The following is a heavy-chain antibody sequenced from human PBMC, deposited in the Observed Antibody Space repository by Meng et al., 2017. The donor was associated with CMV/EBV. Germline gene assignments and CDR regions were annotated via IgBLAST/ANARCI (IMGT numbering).Heavy chain of an antibody. CDR2: ISGSGGST. J-gene: IGHJ4*02. V-gene: IGHV3-23*01. Sequence: SCEASGFTFSSYAMSWVRQAPGKGLEWVSAISGSGGSTYYADSVKGRFTISRDNSKNTLYLQMNSLRAEDTAVYYCAKVSSSPYYFDYWGQGTLVTVSS. D-gene: IGHD6-6*01. CDR1: GFTFSSYA. CDR3: AKVSSSPYYFDY.